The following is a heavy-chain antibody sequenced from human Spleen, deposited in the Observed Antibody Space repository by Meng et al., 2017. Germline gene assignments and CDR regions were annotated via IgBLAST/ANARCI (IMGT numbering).Heavy chain of an antibody. CDR3: AKEEVPNDY. Sequence: GESLKISCAASGFIFTNYEMNWVRQAPGKGLEWVSYISSGAASIYYADSVKGRFTISRDNSKNTLYLQMNSLRAEDTAVYYCAKEEVPNDYWGQGTLVTSPQ. CDR2: ISSGAASI. D-gene: IGHD1-1*01. J-gene: IGHJ4*02. CDR1: GFIFTNYE. V-gene: IGHV3-48*03.